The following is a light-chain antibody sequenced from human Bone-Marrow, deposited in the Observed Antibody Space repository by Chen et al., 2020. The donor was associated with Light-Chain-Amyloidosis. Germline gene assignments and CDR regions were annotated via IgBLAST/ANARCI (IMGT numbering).Light chain of an antibody. CDR2: DAS. CDR1: QSVTSY. J-gene: IGKJ4*01. Sequence: EIVLTQSPATVSLSPGDKATLSCRASQSVTSYLAWYQQRPGQAPRLLIHDASKRANGIPARFSGSGFGTVFTLTISSREPEDFAVYYGQQRYNWPPVTFGGGTKVEIK. V-gene: IGKV3-11*01. CDR3: QQRYNWPPVT.